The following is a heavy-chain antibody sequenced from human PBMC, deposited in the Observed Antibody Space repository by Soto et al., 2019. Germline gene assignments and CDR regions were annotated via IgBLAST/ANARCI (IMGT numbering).Heavy chain of an antibody. V-gene: IGHV1-3*05. J-gene: IGHJ2*01. Sequence: QVQLVQSGAEEKKPGASVKVSCKASGYTFTSYAMHWVRQAPGQRLEWMGWINAGNGNTKYSQKFQGRVTITRDTSASTAYMELSSQRSEDTAVYYCARAPSWWYFDLWGRGTLVTVSS. CDR3: ARAPSWWYFDL. CDR1: GYTFTSYA. CDR2: INAGNGNT.